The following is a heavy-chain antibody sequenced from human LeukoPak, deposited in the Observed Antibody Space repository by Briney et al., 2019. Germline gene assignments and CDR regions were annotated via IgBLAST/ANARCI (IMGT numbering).Heavy chain of an antibody. CDR3: ARDLRAYYSGSSGYLGDAFDI. Sequence: ASVKVSCKASGYTFTNYGISWVRQAPGQGLEWMGWISAYNGNTNSAQKLQGRVTMTTDTSTSTAYMELRSLRSDDTAVYYCARDLRAYYSGSSGYLGDAFDIWGQGTVVTVSS. J-gene: IGHJ3*02. CDR2: ISAYNGNT. D-gene: IGHD3-22*01. CDR1: GYTFTNYG. V-gene: IGHV1-18*01.